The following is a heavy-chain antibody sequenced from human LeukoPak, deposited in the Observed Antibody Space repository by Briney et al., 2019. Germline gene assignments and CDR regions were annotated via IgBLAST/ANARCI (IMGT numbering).Heavy chain of an antibody. CDR2: ISSSSSYI. CDR3: ARDDSGSYRLGY. J-gene: IGHJ4*02. Sequence: SGGSLRLSCAASGFTFSSYEMNWVRQAPGKGLEWVSSISSSSSYIYYADSVKGRFTFSRDNSKNTLYLQMNSLRAEDTAVYYCARDDSGSYRLGYWGQGTLVTVSS. D-gene: IGHD1-26*01. V-gene: IGHV3-21*01. CDR1: GFTFSSYE.